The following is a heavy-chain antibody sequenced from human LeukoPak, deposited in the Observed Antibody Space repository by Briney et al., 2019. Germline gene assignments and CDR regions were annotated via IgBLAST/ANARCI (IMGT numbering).Heavy chain of an antibody. CDR3: ARVMPPYCSGGSCHSDY. V-gene: IGHV3-64*01. J-gene: IGHJ4*02. CDR1: GITFSTYA. CDR2: ISSNGGST. Sequence: GGSLRLSCATSGITFSTYAMHWVRHAPRKGQQYVSVISSNGGSTYYANSVEARFTISRDNSKNTLYLQMGSLRAEDMAVYYCARVMPPYCSGGSCHSDYWGQGTVVTVS. D-gene: IGHD2-15*01.